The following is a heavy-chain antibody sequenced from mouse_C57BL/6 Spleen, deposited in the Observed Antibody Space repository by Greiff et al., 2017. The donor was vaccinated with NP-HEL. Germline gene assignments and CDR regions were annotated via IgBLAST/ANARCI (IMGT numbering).Heavy chain of an antibody. CDR2: IHPNSGST. Sequence: VQLQQSGAELVKPGASVKLSCKASGYTFTSYWMHWVKQRPGQGLEWIGMIHPNSGSTNYNEKFKSKATLTVDKSSSTAYMQLSSLTSEDSAVYYCARGDYDERFDDWGQGTTLTVSS. D-gene: IGHD2-4*01. V-gene: IGHV1-64*01. J-gene: IGHJ2*01. CDR3: ARGDYDERFDD. CDR1: GYTFTSYW.